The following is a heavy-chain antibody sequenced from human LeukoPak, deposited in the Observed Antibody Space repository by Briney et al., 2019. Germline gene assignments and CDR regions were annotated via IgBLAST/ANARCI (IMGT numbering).Heavy chain of an antibody. CDR1: GASINDYY. V-gene: IGHV4-59*08. CDR2: ISNTGRS. CDR3: ARQAVIIPTATEGPWFDP. D-gene: IGHD2-15*01. Sequence: SETLSLTCTVSGASINDYYWNWVRQPPGKGLEWIGYISNTGRSKHNPSLKSRLAISFDTSKNQFSLTLSSVTVADTAVYYCARQAVIIPTATEGPWFDPWGQGTLVAVSS. J-gene: IGHJ5*02.